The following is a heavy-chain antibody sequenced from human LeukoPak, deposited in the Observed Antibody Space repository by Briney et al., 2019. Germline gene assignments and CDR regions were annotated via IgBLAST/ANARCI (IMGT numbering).Heavy chain of an antibody. Sequence: PGGSLRLSCAASGFTFSSYAMSWVRQAPGKGLEWVSAISGSGGSTCYADSVKGRFTISRDNSKNTLYLQMNSLRAEDTAVYYCAKDSDLSRYYDSSGYSYWGQGTLVTVSS. J-gene: IGHJ4*02. CDR3: AKDSDLSRYYDSSGYSY. CDR2: ISGSGGST. V-gene: IGHV3-23*01. D-gene: IGHD3-22*01. CDR1: GFTFSSYA.